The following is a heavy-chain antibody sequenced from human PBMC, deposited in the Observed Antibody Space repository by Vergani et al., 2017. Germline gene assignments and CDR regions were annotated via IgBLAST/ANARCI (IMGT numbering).Heavy chain of an antibody. CDR3: ARXRPYYYGSGDAFDI. J-gene: IGHJ3*02. V-gene: IGHV4-30-4*08. CDR1: GGSISSGDYY. D-gene: IGHD3-10*01. CDR2: IYYSGST. Sequence: QVQLQESGPGLVKPSQTLALTCTVSGGSISSGDYYWSWIRQPPGKGLEWIGYIYYSGSTYYNPSLKSRVTISVDTSKNQFSLKLSSVTAADTAVYYCARXRPYYYGSGDAFDIWGQGTMVTVSS.